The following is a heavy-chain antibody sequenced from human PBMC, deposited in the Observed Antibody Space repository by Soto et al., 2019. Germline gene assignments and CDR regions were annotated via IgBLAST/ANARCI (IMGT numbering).Heavy chain of an antibody. Sequence: GASVKVSCKASGYTFTSYYMHCVRQAPGQGLEWMGIINPSGGSTSYAQKFQGRVTMTRDTSTSIVYMELSSLRSEDTAFYYCAREPSSSSTYYYYGMDVWVQGTTVTVSS. D-gene: IGHD6-6*01. J-gene: IGHJ6*02. CDR3: AREPSSSSTYYYYGMDV. V-gene: IGHV1-46*01. CDR2: INPSGGST. CDR1: GYTFTSYY.